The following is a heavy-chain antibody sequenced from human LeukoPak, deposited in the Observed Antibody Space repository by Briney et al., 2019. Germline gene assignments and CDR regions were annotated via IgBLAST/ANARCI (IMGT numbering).Heavy chain of an antibody. CDR1: GFTFSSYG. Sequence: GGSLRLSCAASGFTFSSYGMHWVRQAPGKGLEWVAFIRYDGSNKFYADSVKGRFTISRDNSKDTLYLEMNSLRAEDTAVYYCAKDLGSGWPYYFDYWGQGTLVTVSS. CDR3: AKDLGSGWPYYFDY. D-gene: IGHD6-19*01. J-gene: IGHJ4*02. CDR2: IRYDGSNK. V-gene: IGHV3-30*02.